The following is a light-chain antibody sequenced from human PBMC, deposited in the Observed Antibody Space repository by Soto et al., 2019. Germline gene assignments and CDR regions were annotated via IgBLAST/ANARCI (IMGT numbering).Light chain of an antibody. CDR3: QQYNNWPLT. Sequence: EIVMTQSPATLSVSPGERATLSCRASQSVSTNLAWYQQKPGQAPRLLISGASSRATGIPARFSGSGSGTEFTLSISSLQSEDFAVYYCQQYNNWPLTFGRGTNLEIK. V-gene: IGKV3-15*01. CDR2: GAS. CDR1: QSVSTN. J-gene: IGKJ2*01.